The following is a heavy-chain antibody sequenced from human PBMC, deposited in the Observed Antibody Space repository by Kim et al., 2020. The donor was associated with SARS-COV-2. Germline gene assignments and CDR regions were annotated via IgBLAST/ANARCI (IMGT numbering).Heavy chain of an antibody. CDR3: ARRPMVVAATHWFDP. Sequence: PSFQGHVTITADKSSSTAYLQWSSLKASDTAMYYCARRPMVVAATHWFDPWGQGTLVTVSS. V-gene: IGHV5-10-1*01. D-gene: IGHD2-15*01. J-gene: IGHJ5*02.